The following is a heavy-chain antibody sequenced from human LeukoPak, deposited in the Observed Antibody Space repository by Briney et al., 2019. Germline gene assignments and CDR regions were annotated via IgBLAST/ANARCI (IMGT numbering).Heavy chain of an antibody. Sequence: GASVKVSCKASGYTFTGYYMHWVRQAPGQGLEWMGWINPNSGGTNYAQKFQGWVTMTRDTSISTAYMELSRLRSDDTAVYYCARAGSLGWEGNFDYWGQGTLVTVSS. D-gene: IGHD1-26*01. CDR2: INPNSGGT. V-gene: IGHV1-2*04. CDR1: GYTFTGYY. CDR3: ARAGSLGWEGNFDY. J-gene: IGHJ4*02.